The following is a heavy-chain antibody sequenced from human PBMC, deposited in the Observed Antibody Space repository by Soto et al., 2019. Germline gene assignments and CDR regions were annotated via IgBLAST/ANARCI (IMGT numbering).Heavy chain of an antibody. CDR1: GFTFSSYG. Sequence: LRLSCAASGFTFSSYGMHWVRQAPGKGLEWVAVISYDGSNKYYADSVKGRFTISRDNSKNTLYLQMNSLRAEDTAVYYCAKDWRRYCSGGSCYLYGMDVWGQGTTVTVSS. CDR3: AKDWRRYCSGGSCYLYGMDV. V-gene: IGHV3-30*18. CDR2: ISYDGSNK. D-gene: IGHD2-15*01. J-gene: IGHJ6*02.